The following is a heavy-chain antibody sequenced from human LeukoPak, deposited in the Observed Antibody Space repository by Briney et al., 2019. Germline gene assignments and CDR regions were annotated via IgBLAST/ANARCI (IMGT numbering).Heavy chain of an antibody. J-gene: IGHJ4*02. CDR2: IDPNSGGT. Sequence: ASVKVSCKASGYTFTGYYMHWVRQAPGQGLEWMGWIDPNSGGTNYAQKFQGRVTMTRDTSISTAYMELSRLRSDDTAVYYCTLLPVREGIAAAGTVDYWGQGTLVTVSS. D-gene: IGHD6-13*01. CDR3: TLLPVREGIAAAGTVDY. V-gene: IGHV1-2*02. CDR1: GYTFTGYY.